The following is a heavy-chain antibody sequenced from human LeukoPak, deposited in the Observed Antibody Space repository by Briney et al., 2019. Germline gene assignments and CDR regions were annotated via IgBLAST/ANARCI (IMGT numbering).Heavy chain of an antibody. CDR3: ARDFITMVRGVIITSWFDP. CDR2: IYYSGST. Sequence: SETLSLTCTVSGGSISSYYWSWIRQPPGKGLEWIGYIYYSGSTNYNPSRKSRVTISVDTSKNQFSLKLSSVTAADTAVYYCARDFITMVRGVIITSWFDPWGQGTLVTVSS. V-gene: IGHV4-59*12. CDR1: GGSISSYY. J-gene: IGHJ5*02. D-gene: IGHD3-10*01.